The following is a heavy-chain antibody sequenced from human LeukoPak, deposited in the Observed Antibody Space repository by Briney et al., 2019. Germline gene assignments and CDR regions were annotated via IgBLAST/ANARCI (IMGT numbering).Heavy chain of an antibody. V-gene: IGHV4-34*01. CDR2: INHSGST. D-gene: IGHD4-11*01. CDR3: ARVTVTTPDYYGMDV. CDR1: GGSFSGYY. J-gene: IGHJ6*02. Sequence: SETLYLTCAVYGGSFSGYYWSWIRQPPGEGLEWIGEINHSGSTNYNPSLKSRVTISVDTSKNQFSLKLSSVTAADTAVYYCARVTVTTPDYYGMDVWGQGTTVTVSS.